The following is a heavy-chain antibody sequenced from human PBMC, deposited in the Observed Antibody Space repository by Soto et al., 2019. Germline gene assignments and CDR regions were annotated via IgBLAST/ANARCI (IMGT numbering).Heavy chain of an antibody. CDR1: GGSISSGGYS. J-gene: IGHJ5*02. V-gene: IGHV4-30-2*01. CDR2: IYHSGST. CDR3: ARGVTTSNNWFEP. D-gene: IGHD4-17*01. Sequence: SETLSLTCAVSGGSISSGGYSWSWIRQPPGKGLEWIGYIYHSGSTYYNPSLKSRVTISVDRSKNQFSLKLSSVTAADTAVYYCARGVTTSNNWFEPWGQGTLVTVSS.